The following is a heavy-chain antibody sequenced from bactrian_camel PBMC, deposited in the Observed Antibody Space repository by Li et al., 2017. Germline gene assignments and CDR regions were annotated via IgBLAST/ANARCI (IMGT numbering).Heavy chain of an antibody. CDR2: NYGRGSIR. J-gene: IGHJ4*01. CDR3: AAKLAGIPCWAWDQPQQYRI. CDR1: DRSSLF. Sequence: HVQLVESGGGSVQAGGALRLSCVASDRSSLFWAWFRQAPGQEREGVGHNYGRGSIRYFPNSVKGRFIISQDNAKNTVYLQMNDLKPEDTGMYYCAAKLAGIPCWAWDQPQQYRIWGQGTQVTVS. D-gene: IGHD1*01. V-gene: IGHV3-3*01.